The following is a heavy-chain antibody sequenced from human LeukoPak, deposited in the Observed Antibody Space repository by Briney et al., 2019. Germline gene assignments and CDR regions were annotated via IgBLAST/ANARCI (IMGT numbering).Heavy chain of an antibody. CDR2: IIPIFGTA. CDR1: GGTFSSYA. Sequence: SVKVSCKASGGTFSSYAISWVRQAPGQGLEWMGGIIPIFGTANYAQKFQGRVTITADESTSTAYMELSSLRSEDTAVYYCARTGADCSSTSCSNPYYYYYYYMDVWGKGTTVTVSS. D-gene: IGHD2-2*01. CDR3: ARTGADCSSTSCSNPYYYYYYYMDV. J-gene: IGHJ6*03. V-gene: IGHV1-69*13.